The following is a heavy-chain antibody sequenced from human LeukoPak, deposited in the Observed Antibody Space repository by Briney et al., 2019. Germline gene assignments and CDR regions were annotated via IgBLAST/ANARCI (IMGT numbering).Heavy chain of an antibody. V-gene: IGHV4-61*02. CDR3: ARGKEGYFDY. Sequence: SQTLSLTCTVSGGSISSGSYYWSWIRQPAGKGLEWIGRIYPSGSTNYNSSLKSRVTISVDTSKNQFSLKLSSVTAADTAVYYCARGKEGYFDYWGQGTLVTVSS. J-gene: IGHJ4*02. CDR2: IYPSGST. CDR1: GGSISSGSYY.